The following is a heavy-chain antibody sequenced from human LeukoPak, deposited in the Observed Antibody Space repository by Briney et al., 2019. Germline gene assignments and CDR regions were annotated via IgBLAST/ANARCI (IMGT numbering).Heavy chain of an antibody. CDR2: INTDGSST. CDR3: TRHQPDCSSTDCYDYYYMDV. Sequence: GGSLRLSCAASGFTFSSYWMHWVRQAPGKGLVWVSRINTDGSSTSYADSVKGRFTISRDNAKNTLYLQMNSLRAEDTAVYYCTRHQPDCSSTDCYDYYYMDVWGKGTTVTVSS. V-gene: IGHV3-74*01. CDR1: GFTFSSYW. D-gene: IGHD2-2*01. J-gene: IGHJ6*03.